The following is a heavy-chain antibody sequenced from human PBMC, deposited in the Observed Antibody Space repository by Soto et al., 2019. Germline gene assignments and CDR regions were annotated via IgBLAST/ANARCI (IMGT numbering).Heavy chain of an antibody. CDR2: ISSSSSTI. Sequence: GGSLGLSCAASGFTFSSYSMNWVRQAPGKGLEWVSYISSSSSTIYYADSVKGRFTISRGNAKNSLYLQMNSLRAEDTAVYYCARSIYGTAAGAFDYWGQGTLVTVSS. V-gene: IGHV3-48*01. CDR3: ARSIYGTAAGAFDY. D-gene: IGHD6-13*01. CDR1: GFTFSSYS. J-gene: IGHJ4*02.